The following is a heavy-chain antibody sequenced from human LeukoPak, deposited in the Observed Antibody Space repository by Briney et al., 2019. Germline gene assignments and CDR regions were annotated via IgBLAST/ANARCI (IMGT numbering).Heavy chain of an antibody. V-gene: IGHV1-2*04. CDR2: INPNSGGT. Sequence: ASVKVSCKASGYTFTGYYMHWVRQAPGQGLEWMGWINPNSGGTNYAQKFQGWVTMTRDTSISTAYMELSRLRSDDTAVYYCARAAGRGIAVAGWFDPWGQGTLVTVSS. J-gene: IGHJ5*02. CDR3: ARAAGRGIAVAGWFDP. D-gene: IGHD6-19*01. CDR1: GYTFTGYY.